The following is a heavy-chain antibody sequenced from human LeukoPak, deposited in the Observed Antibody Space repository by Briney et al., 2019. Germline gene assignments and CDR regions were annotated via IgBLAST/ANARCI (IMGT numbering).Heavy chain of an antibody. D-gene: IGHD3-9*01. CDR2: MNPNSGNT. J-gene: IGHJ4*02. CDR1: GYTFTSYD. V-gene: IGHV1-8*01. Sequence: ASVKVSCKASGYTFTSYDINWVRQATGQGLEWMGWMNPNSGNTGYAQKFQGRVTMTRNTSISTAYMELSSLRSEDTAVYYCARGGRYFDWLPQHYWGQGTLVTVSS. CDR3: ARGGRYFDWLPQHY.